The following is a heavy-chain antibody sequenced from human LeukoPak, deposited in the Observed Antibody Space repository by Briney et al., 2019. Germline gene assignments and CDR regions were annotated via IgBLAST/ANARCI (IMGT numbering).Heavy chain of an antibody. Sequence: PSETLSLTCTVSGGSISSYFWSWIRQPPGKGLERIGYIYYSQSTYYNPSLQSRVTISVDTSKNQFSLKLSSVTAADTAVYYCARGPPGGQFDPWGQGTLVTVSS. V-gene: IGHV4-59*01. CDR2: IYYSQST. D-gene: IGHD3-10*01. J-gene: IGHJ5*02. CDR3: ARGPPGGQFDP. CDR1: GGSISSYF.